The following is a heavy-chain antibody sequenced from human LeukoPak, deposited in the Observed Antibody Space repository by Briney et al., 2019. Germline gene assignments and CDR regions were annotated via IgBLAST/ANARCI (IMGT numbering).Heavy chain of an antibody. CDR3: ARDLRYSSGWYADWFDP. CDR1: GFTFSSYW. V-gene: IGHV3-7*01. Sequence: GGSLRLSCAASGFTFSSYWMSWVRQAPGKGLEWVANIKQDESEKYYVDSVKGRFTISRDNAKNSLYLQMNSLRAEDTAVYYCARDLRYSSGWYADWFDPWGQGTLVTVSS. J-gene: IGHJ5*02. D-gene: IGHD6-19*01. CDR2: IKQDESEK.